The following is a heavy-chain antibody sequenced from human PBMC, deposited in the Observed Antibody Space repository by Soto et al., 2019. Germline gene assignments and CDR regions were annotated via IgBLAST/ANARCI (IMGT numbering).Heavy chain of an antibody. Sequence: ASVKVSCKASGYTFTSYGISWVRQAPGQGLEWMGWISAYNGNTNYAQKLQGRVTMTTDTSTSTAYMELRSLRSDDTAVYYCARDHPFPSVRGVKCDYWGQGTLVTVSS. CDR2: ISAYNGNT. CDR3: ARDHPFPSVRGVKCDY. V-gene: IGHV1-18*04. CDR1: GYTFTSYG. J-gene: IGHJ4*02. D-gene: IGHD3-10*01.